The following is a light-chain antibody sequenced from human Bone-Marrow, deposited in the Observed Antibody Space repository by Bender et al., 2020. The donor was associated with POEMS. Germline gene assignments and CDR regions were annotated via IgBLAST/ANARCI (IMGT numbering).Light chain of an antibody. Sequence: QSALTQPPSASGSLGQSLTISCTGTNRDVGGHNHVSWYQHHPGKAPEVIIYGVTKRPSGVPDRFSGSKSGNTASLTISGLQGDDEADYYCSSYTSSSTFYVFGTGTKVTVL. V-gene: IGLV2-8*01. J-gene: IGLJ1*01. CDR1: NRDVGGHNH. CDR2: GVT. CDR3: SSYTSSSTFYV.